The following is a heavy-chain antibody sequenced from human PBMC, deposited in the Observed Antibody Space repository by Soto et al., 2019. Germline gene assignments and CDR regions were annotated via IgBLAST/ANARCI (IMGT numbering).Heavy chain of an antibody. D-gene: IGHD1-20*01. CDR1: GFTFSTYA. CDR3: AKGQIITQGLRITSTLCDH. J-gene: IGHJ4*02. Sequence: GGSLRLSCAASGFTFSTYAMNWVRQAPGKGLEWVSAVSPSGGTTYYADSVKGRFTISRDNSRNTLYLQMHSLGADDTAVYFCAKGQIITQGLRITSTLCDHWGQGTLVTVSS. V-gene: IGHV3-23*01. CDR2: VSPSGGTT.